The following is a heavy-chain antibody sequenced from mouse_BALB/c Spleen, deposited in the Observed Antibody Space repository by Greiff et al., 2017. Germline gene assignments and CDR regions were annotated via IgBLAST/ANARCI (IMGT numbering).Heavy chain of an antibody. CDR2: ISSGGST. J-gene: IGHJ2*01. CDR3: ARGTTVVATGFDY. D-gene: IGHD1-1*01. CDR1: GFTFSSYA. V-gene: IGHV5-6-5*01. Sequence: EVQLVESGGGLVKPGGSLKLSCAASGFTFSSYAMSWVRQTPEKRLEWVASISSGGSTYYPDSVKGRFTISRDNARNILYLQMSSLRSEDTAMYYCARGTTVVATGFDYWGQGTTLTVSS.